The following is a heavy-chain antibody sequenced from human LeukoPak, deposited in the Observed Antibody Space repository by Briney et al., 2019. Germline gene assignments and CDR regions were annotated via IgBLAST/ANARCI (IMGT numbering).Heavy chain of an antibody. D-gene: IGHD3-22*01. J-gene: IGHJ4*02. Sequence: ASVKVSCKASGYTFTSYDINWVRQATGQGLEWMGWMNPNSGNAGYAQKFQGRVTMTMNTSISTAYMELSSLRSEDTAVYYCALTSGASGYYFGYWGQGTLVTVSS. V-gene: IGHV1-8*01. CDR3: ALTSGASGYYFGY. CDR2: MNPNSGNA. CDR1: GYTFTSYD.